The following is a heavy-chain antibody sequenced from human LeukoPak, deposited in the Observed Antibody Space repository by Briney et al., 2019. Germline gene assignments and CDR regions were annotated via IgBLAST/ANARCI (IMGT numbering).Heavy chain of an antibody. J-gene: IGHJ4*02. D-gene: IGHD5-18*01. CDR3: ARDLTRTDTAMVIGYFDY. CDR2: ISSSSSYI. Sequence: GGSLRLSCAASGFTFSSYSMNWVRQAPGKGLEWVSSISSSSSYIYYADSVKGRFTISRDNAKNSLYLQMNSQRAEDTAVYYCARDLTRTDTAMVIGYFDYWGQGTLVTVSS. CDR1: GFTFSSYS. V-gene: IGHV3-21*01.